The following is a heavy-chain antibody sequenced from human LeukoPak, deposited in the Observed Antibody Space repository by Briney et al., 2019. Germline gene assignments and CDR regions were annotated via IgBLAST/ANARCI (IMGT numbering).Heavy chain of an antibody. J-gene: IGHJ4*02. Sequence: PGGSLRLSCAASGFTFSNYAMSWVRQAPGEGLEWVSAVSNSGGTIHYADSVKGRFTISRDNSKNTLYLQMNSLTAEDTAVYRCAKGKGTGSYYYFDYWGQGTLVIVSS. V-gene: IGHV3-23*01. CDR3: AKGKGTGSYYYFDY. CDR2: VSNSGGTI. CDR1: GFTFSNYA. D-gene: IGHD1-26*01.